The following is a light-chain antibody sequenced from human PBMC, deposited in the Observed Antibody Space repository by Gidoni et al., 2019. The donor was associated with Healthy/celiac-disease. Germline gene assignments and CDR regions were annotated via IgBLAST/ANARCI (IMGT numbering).Light chain of an antibody. V-gene: IGKV1-33*01. Sequence: DIQMTQSPSALSASVGDRVTITCQASQDISNYLNWYQQKPGKATKLLIYDASNLETGVPSRFSGSGSGTDFTFTISSLQPEDIATYYCQQYDNLPLVYTFGQGTKLEIK. CDR1: QDISNY. J-gene: IGKJ2*01. CDR3: QQYDNLPLVYT. CDR2: DAS.